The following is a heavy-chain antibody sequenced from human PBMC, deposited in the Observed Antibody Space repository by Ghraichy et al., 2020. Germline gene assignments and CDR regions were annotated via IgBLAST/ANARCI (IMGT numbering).Heavy chain of an antibody. CDR2: ISGDGGST. CDR1: GFSFDDFA. V-gene: IGHV3-43*02. Sequence: GGSLRLSCAASGFSFDDFAMHWVRQIPGKGLEWVSLISGDGGSTHYADSVKGRFTISRDNSKASLYLQMNSLRNEDTALYYCAKEVDCSSSSCYLQNYYFAMDIWGQGTTVTVSS. J-gene: IGHJ6*02. D-gene: IGHD2-2*01. CDR3: AKEVDCSSSSCYLQNYYFAMDI.